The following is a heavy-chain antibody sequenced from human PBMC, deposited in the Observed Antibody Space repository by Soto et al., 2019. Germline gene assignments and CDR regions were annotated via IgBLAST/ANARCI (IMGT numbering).Heavy chain of an antibody. D-gene: IGHD4-17*01. J-gene: IGHJ4*02. V-gene: IGHV4-30-4*01. CDR2: IYYSGST. Sequence: SETLSLTCTVSGGSISSGGYYWSWIRQPPGKGLEWIGYIYYSGSTYYNPSLKSRVTISVDTSKNQFSLKLGSVTAADTAVYYCARTIMTTVTTFDYWGQGTLVTVSS. CDR3: ARTIMTTVTTFDY. CDR1: GGSISSGGYY.